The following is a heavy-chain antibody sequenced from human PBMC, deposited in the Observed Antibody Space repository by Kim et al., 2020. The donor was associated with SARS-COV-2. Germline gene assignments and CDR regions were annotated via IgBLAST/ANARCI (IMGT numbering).Heavy chain of an antibody. J-gene: IGHJ4*02. CDR3: ARDLSNSWYRGVDY. CDR2: ISSSSSTI. V-gene: IGHV3-48*02. CDR1: GFTFSSYS. Sequence: GGSLRLSCAASGFTFSSYSMNWVRRAPGKGLEWVSYISSSSSTIYYADSVKGRFTISRDNAKNSLYLQMNSLRDEDTAVYYCARDLSNSWYRGVDYWGQGTLVTVSS. D-gene: IGHD6-13*01.